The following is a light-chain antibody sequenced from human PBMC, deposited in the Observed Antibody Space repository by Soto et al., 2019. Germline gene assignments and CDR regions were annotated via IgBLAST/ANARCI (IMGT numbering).Light chain of an antibody. J-gene: IGKJ5*01. CDR3: QQRSTWPPSIT. V-gene: IGKV3-11*01. CDR2: DAS. Sequence: IVWTQSPANLSLSPGDRATLSCLASQSVSNSAVAWYQQKPGQPPRLLIHDASSRATGTPARFSGSGSGKDFTLTISSLEADDFAVYFCQQRSTWPPSITFGQGTRLETK. CDR1: QSVSNSA.